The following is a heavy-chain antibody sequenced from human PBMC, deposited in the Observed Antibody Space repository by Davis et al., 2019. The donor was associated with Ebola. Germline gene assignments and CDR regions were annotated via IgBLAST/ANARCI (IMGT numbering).Heavy chain of an antibody. CDR1: GFTFSSYS. CDR3: ARVRGPMVRGVIDY. D-gene: IGHD3-10*01. V-gene: IGHV3-21*01. Sequence: GGSLRLSCAASGFTFSSYSMNWVRQAPGKGLEWVSSISSSSSYIYYADSVKGRFTISRDNAKNSLYLQMNSLRAEDTAVYYCARVRGPMVRGVIDYWGQGTLVTVSS. J-gene: IGHJ4*02. CDR2: ISSSSSYI.